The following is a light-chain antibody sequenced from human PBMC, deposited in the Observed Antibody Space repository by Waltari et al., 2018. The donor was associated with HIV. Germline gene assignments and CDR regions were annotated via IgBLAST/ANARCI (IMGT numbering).Light chain of an antibody. CDR1: SSDVGGYNY. CDR3: SSYTSSSTLYVV. Sequence: QSALTQPPSVSGSPGQPITLSCTGTSSDVGGYNYVSWYQQHPGKPPKLMIYDVSYRPSGVSNRFSGSKSGNTASLTISGLQAEDEADYYCSSYTSSSTLYVVFGGGTKLTVL. V-gene: IGLV2-14*01. J-gene: IGLJ2*01. CDR2: DVS.